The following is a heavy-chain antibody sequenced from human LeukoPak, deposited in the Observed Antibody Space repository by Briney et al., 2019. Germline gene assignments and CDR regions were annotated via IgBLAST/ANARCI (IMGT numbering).Heavy chain of an antibody. CDR2: IIPIFGTA. CDR3: ARDRGTTVTTVFDY. CDR1: GGTFSSYA. V-gene: IGHV1-69*06. D-gene: IGHD4-17*01. Sequence: ASVKVSCKASGGTFSSYAISWVRQAPGQGLEWMGGIIPIFGTANYAQKFQGRVTITADKSTSTAYMELSSLRSDDTAVYYCARDRGTTVTTVFDYWGQGTLVTVSS. J-gene: IGHJ4*02.